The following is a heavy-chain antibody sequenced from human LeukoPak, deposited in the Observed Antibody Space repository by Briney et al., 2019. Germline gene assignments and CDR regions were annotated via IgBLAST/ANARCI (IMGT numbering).Heavy chain of an antibody. Sequence: SGTLSLTCTVSGGSISSSSYFWGWIRQPPGKGLEWIGSIFYSGSTYYNPSLNSRVTISIDTSKNQFSLRLSSVTAADTAVYYCARDPDIMVVPAAIGMDVWGQGTTVTVSS. D-gene: IGHD2-2*01. V-gene: IGHV4-39*07. CDR2: IFYSGST. CDR3: ARDPDIMVVPAAIGMDV. J-gene: IGHJ6*02. CDR1: GGSISSSSYF.